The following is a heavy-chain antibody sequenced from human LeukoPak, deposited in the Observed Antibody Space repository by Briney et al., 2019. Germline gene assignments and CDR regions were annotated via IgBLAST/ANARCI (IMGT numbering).Heavy chain of an antibody. CDR2: ISYDGTNK. V-gene: IGHV3-30-3*01. J-gene: IGHJ1*01. Sequence: GRSLRLSCAASGFTFSSNAMHWVRQAPGKGLEWVAVISYDGTNKYYADSVKGRFTISRDNSKNTLYLQMNSLRAEDTAVYYCARDYGMEPLYFQHWGQGTLVTVSS. CDR3: ARDYGMEPLYFQH. CDR1: GFTFSSNA. D-gene: IGHD1-26*01.